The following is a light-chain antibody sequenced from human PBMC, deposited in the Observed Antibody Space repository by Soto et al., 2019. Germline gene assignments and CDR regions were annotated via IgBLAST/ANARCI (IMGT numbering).Light chain of an antibody. Sequence: QSALTQPPSASGSPGQSVTISCTGTKNDIGVYDFVSWYQHHPGKAPRLIIYEVVQRPSGVPDRFSGSKSGNTASLTVSGLQAEDEADYYCSSYEGSNSLLFGGGTKVTVL. J-gene: IGLJ2*01. CDR2: EVV. CDR1: KNDIGVYDF. V-gene: IGLV2-8*01. CDR3: SSYEGSNSLL.